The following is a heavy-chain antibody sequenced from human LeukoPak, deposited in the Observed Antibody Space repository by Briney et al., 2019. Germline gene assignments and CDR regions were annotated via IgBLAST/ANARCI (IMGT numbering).Heavy chain of an antibody. J-gene: IGHJ4*02. V-gene: IGHV4-39*07. CDR1: GGSIRGSTYY. CDR2: IYYSGIT. Sequence: SETLSLTCTVSGGSIRGSTYYWGWIRQPPGKGLEWIGNIYYSGITYYNPSLKSRVTISVDTSKNQLSLKLSSVTAADTAVYYCARGHYYDSSGYFFWGQGTLVTVSS. CDR3: ARGHYYDSSGYFF. D-gene: IGHD3-22*01.